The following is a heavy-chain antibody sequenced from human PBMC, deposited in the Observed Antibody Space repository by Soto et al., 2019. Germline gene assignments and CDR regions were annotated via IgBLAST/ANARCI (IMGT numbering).Heavy chain of an antibody. D-gene: IGHD6-25*01. CDR1: GGSISHFF. Sequence: QVHLQESGPGLVKPSETLSLPCSVSGGSISHFFWHWIRQPPGKGLEWIGSFYYSGSTKYNPSLKSRVTIETDTSNNQFSLKMTSVTAADTAVYYCVRIAAAGTTWGQGTRVTVSS. CDR3: VRIAAAGTT. J-gene: IGHJ4*02. CDR2: FYYSGST. V-gene: IGHV4-59*01.